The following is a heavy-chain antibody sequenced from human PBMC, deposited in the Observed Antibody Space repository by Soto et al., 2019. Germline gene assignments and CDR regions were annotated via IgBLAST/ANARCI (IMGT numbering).Heavy chain of an antibody. J-gene: IGHJ6*02. CDR1: GGTFSSYA. Sequence: QVQLVQSGAEVKKPGSSVKVSCKASGGTFSSYAISWVRQAPGQGLEWMGGIIPMFGTANYAQKFQGRVTITADKSTSTAYMELSSLRSEDTAVYYCVRPTSGSSSFRPDYYYYGMDVWGQGTTVTVSS. D-gene: IGHD6-13*01. CDR3: VRPTSGSSSFRPDYYYYGMDV. CDR2: IIPMFGTA. V-gene: IGHV1-69*06.